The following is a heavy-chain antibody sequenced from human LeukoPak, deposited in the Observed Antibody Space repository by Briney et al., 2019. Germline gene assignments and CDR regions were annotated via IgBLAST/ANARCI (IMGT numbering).Heavy chain of an antibody. V-gene: IGHV3-23*01. Sequence: TGGNLRRSCAASGFTFSSYAMSWVRQAPGKGLEWVSAISGSGGSTYYADSVKGRFTISRDNSKNTLYLQMNSLRAEDTAVYYCAKDGDGYIIYYFDHWGQETLVTVSS. D-gene: IGHD5-24*01. CDR2: ISGSGGST. CDR1: GFTFSSYA. J-gene: IGHJ4*02. CDR3: AKDGDGYIIYYFDH.